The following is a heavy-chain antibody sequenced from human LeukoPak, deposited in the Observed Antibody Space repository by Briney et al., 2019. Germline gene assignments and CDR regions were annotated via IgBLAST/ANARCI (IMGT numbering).Heavy chain of an antibody. J-gene: IGHJ4*02. CDR3: ARDQIGYGLDY. Sequence: PSETLSLTRVVSRGSINNHYWRWIRQPPGKGLEWIGYTYDSWNTNYNPSLQSRVTISMDASRNQFSLNLTSVTAADTAVYCARDQIGYGLDYWGQGTLVTVSS. CDR1: RGSINNHY. CDR2: TYDSWNT. D-gene: IGHD5-18*01. V-gene: IGHV4-59*11.